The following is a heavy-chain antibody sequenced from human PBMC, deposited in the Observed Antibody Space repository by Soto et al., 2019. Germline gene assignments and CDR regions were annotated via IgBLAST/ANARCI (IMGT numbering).Heavy chain of an antibody. D-gene: IGHD6-6*01. V-gene: IGHV4-59*08. Sequence: PSETLSLTCTVSGGSISSYYWSWIRQPPGKGLEWIGYIYYSGSTNYNPSLKSRVTISVDTSKNQFSLKLSSVTAADTAVYYCARHRDRESSSEFDYWGQGTLVTVSS. CDR1: GGSISSYY. CDR2: IYYSGST. CDR3: ARHRDRESSSEFDY. J-gene: IGHJ4*02.